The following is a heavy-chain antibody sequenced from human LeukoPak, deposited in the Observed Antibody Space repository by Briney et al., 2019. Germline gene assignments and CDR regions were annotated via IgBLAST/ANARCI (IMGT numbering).Heavy chain of an antibody. D-gene: IGHD1-26*01. Sequence: PGGSLRLSCAASGFTFSSYAMSWVRQAPGKGLEWVSAISGSGGSTYYADSVKGRFTISRDNAKNSLYLQMNSLRAEDTAVYYCARDSAEVVGAAGYWGQGTLVTVSS. J-gene: IGHJ4*02. CDR1: GFTFSSYA. CDR2: ISGSGGST. V-gene: IGHV3-23*01. CDR3: ARDSAEVVGAAGY.